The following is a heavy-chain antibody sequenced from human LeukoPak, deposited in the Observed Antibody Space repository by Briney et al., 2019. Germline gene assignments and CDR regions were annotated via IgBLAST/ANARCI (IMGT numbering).Heavy chain of an antibody. CDR3: ARERRSGTLDY. CDR1: DGSISSHY. J-gene: IGHJ4*02. V-gene: IGHV4-59*11. Sequence: SETLSLTCTVSDGSISSHYWSWIRQPPGKGLEWIGYIYYGGGTNYNPSLKSRVTISVDTSKNQFSLKLSSVTAADTAVYYCARERRSGTLDYWGQGTLVTVSS. CDR2: IYYGGGT. D-gene: IGHD2-15*01.